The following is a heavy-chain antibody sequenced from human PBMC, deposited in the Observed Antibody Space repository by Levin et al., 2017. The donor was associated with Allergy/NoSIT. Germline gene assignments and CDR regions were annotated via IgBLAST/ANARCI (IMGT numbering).Heavy chain of an antibody. D-gene: IGHD3-16*01. V-gene: IGHV3-30*03. CDR1: GLTFTDYG. Sequence: GESLKISCTASGLTFTDYGVHWVRQAPDKGLEGVAIITSDGSHKYYADSVRGRFTIPRDNSRNTVYLQMNSLRVEDTAVYFCAALGSFDYWGLGTLVTVSS. J-gene: IGHJ4*02. CDR2: ITSDGSHK. CDR3: AALGSFDY.